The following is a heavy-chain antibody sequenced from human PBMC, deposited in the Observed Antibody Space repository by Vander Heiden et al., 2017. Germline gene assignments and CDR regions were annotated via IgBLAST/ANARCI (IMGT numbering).Heavy chain of an antibody. V-gene: IGHV3-21*01. CDR2: ISSSSSYI. Sequence: EVQLVESGGGLLKPGGSLRLSCAASGFTFSSYSMNLVRQAPGKGLEWVSSISSSSSYIYYADSVKGRFTISRDNAKNSLYLQMNSLRAEDTAVYYCARATVTTFPPFYWGQGTLVTVSS. CDR3: ARATVTTFPPFY. J-gene: IGHJ4*02. D-gene: IGHD4-17*01. CDR1: GFTFSSYS.